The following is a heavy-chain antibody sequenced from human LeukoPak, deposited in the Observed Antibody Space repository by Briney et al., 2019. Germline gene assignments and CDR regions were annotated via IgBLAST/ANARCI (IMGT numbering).Heavy chain of an antibody. CDR2: INPVGGNT. CDR1: TYTFTNYY. CDR3: ARSSSYSWFYFFEH. Sequence: ASVKVSCKASTYTFTNYYIHWVRQAPGQGLEWMGIINPVGGNTNYTQTFQGRVTMTRDTSTSTAYMDLSSLRSEDTAVYYCARSSSYSWFYFFEHWGQGTLVTVSS. D-gene: IGHD2/OR15-2a*01. J-gene: IGHJ4*02. V-gene: IGHV1-46*01.